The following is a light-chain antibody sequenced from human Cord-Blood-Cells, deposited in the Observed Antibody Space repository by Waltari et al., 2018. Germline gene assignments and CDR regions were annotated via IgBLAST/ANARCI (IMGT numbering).Light chain of an antibody. V-gene: IGKV3-15*01. J-gene: IGKJ2*01. CDR1: QSVSSN. Sequence: EIVMTQSPATLSVSPGERANPSCRASQSVSSNLAWYQQKPGQAPRLLIYGASTRATGIPARFSGSGSGTEFTLTISSLQSEDFAVYYCQQYNNWPYTFGQGTKLEIK. CDR3: QQYNNWPYT. CDR2: GAS.